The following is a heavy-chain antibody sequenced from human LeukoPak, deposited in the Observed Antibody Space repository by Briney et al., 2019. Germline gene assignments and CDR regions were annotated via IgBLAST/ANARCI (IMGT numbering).Heavy chain of an antibody. V-gene: IGHV3-13*01. D-gene: IGHD5-18*01. Sequence: PGGSLRLSCAASGFTFSRSDMHWVRQASGEGLEWVSAIGAGSDIYYPDSVKGRFTISRENAKNSLYLQMNSLRAEDTAVYYCARRDRYSYGPLSWGQGTLVTVSS. CDR2: IGAGSDI. CDR1: GFTFSRSD. CDR3: ARRDRYSYGPLS. J-gene: IGHJ4*02.